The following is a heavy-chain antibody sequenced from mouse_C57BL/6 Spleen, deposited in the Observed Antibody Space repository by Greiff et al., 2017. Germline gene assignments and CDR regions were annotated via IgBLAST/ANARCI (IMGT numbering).Heavy chain of an antibody. V-gene: IGHV1-81*01. CDR2: LYPRSGHT. Sequence: VQLVESGAELARPGASVKLSCKASGYTFTSYGISWVKQRTGQGLEWIGELYPRSGHTYYNEKFKGKATLTADKSSSTAYMELRSLTSEDSAVYFCASRDTTVVDGYYAMDYWGQGTSVTVSS. CDR3: ASRDTTVVDGYYAMDY. J-gene: IGHJ4*01. D-gene: IGHD1-1*01. CDR1: GYTFTSYG.